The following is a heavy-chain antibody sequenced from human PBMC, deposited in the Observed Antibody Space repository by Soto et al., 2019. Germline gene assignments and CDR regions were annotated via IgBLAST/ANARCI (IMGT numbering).Heavy chain of an antibody. CDR3: ARDPEDFWKGHYNGFDL. Sequence: QVQLVESGGGVVQPGRSLRLSCAASGFSFTNYGMHWVRQAPGKGLEWVAVISHDGRTKYYADSVKGRFTISRDISNNSLWLQMTGLRAEDTAVYYCARDPEDFWKGHYNGFDLWGQGALVTVSS. CDR1: GFSFTNYG. J-gene: IGHJ5*02. D-gene: IGHD3-3*01. V-gene: IGHV3-30*03. CDR2: ISHDGRTK.